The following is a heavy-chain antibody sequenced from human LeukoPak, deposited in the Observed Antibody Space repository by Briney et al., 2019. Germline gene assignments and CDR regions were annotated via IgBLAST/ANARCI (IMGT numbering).Heavy chain of an antibody. J-gene: IGHJ5*02. Sequence: GGSLRLSCAASGFTFKSYAMTWVRQAPGKGLEWVSAIGGGGDKVFYADSVKGRFSISRDNSKQTLYLQMNSLGAADTAVYYCAKVSSGEHTFWSDFSQDKWFDPWGLGTLVTVAS. CDR3: AKVSSGEHTFWSDFSQDKWFDP. CDR1: GFTFKSYA. V-gene: IGHV3-23*01. D-gene: IGHD3-3*01. CDR2: IGGGGDKV.